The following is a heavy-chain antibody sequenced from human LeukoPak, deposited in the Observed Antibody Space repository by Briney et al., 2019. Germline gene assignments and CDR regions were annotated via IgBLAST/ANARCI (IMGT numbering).Heavy chain of an antibody. CDR2: ISYSGST. V-gene: IGHV4-59*01. J-gene: IGHJ4*02. CDR3: ASFGYGAPFDY. D-gene: IGHD4-17*01. CDR1: GGSISSCY. Sequence: SETLSLTCTVSGGSISSCYWNWIRQPPGKGLEWIGYISYSGSTNYNPSLKSRVTISVDTSKNQFSLKLSSVTAADTAVYYCASFGYGAPFDYWGQGTLVTVSS.